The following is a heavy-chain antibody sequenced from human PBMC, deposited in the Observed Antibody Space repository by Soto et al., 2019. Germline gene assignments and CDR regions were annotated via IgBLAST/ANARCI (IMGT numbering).Heavy chain of an antibody. CDR2: INHSGST. D-gene: IGHD4-17*01. J-gene: IGHJ4*02. V-gene: IGHV4-34*01. Sequence: PSETLSLTCAVYGGSFSGYYWSWIRQPPGKGLEWIGEINHSGSTNYNPSLKSRVTISVDTSKNQFSLKLSSVTAADTAVYYCARGRRTTVTIDYWCQGTLVT. CDR3: ARGRRTTVTIDY. CDR1: GGSFSGYY.